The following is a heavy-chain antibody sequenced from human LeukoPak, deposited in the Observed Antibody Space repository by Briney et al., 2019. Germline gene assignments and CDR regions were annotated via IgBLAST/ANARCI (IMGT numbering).Heavy chain of an antibody. CDR3: ARWTTRWYFVL. J-gene: IGHJ2*01. V-gene: IGHV4-59*01. CDR2: IFYSGST. D-gene: IGHD1-1*01. Sequence: SETLSLACTVSGGSISSYYWSWIRQPPGKGLEWIGYIFYSGSTNYNPSLKSRVTISGQTSKNQFSLKLSSVTAADTAVYYCARWTTRWYFVLWGRGTLVTVSS. CDR1: GGSISSYY.